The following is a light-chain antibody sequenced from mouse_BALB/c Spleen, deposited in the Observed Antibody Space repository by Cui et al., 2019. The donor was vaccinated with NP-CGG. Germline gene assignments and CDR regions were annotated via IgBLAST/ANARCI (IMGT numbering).Light chain of an antibody. Sequence: QAVVTQESALTTSPGGTVTLTCRSSTGAVTTSNYANWVQEKPDHLFTGLIGGTNNRAPGVPARFSGSLIGDKAALTITWAQTEDEAIYFCALWYSNHWVFGGGTKLTVL. CDR1: TGAVTTSNY. J-gene: IGLJ1*01. V-gene: IGLV1*01. CDR3: ALWYSNHWV. CDR2: GTN.